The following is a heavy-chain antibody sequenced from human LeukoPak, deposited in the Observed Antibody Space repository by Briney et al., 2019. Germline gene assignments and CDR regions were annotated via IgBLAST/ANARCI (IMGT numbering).Heavy chain of an antibody. CDR1: GFTFSSYS. V-gene: IGHV3-48*01. J-gene: IGHJ4*02. D-gene: IGHD3-10*01. CDR3: ARARYGSGRVVDY. Sequence: GGSLRLSCAASGFTFSSYSMNWVRQAPGKGLEWVSHISSSSSTIYYADSVKGRFTISRDNAKNSLYLQMNSLRAEDTAVYYCARARYGSGRVVDYWGQGTLVTVSS. CDR2: ISSSSSTI.